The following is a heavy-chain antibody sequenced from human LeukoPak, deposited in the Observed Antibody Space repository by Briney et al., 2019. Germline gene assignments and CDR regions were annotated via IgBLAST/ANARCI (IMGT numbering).Heavy chain of an antibody. CDR2: ISGPGDDT. CDR1: SGFA. CDR3: TRGHRSSSSFFDY. Sequence: PGGSLRLSCAAFSGFAMSWVRQGPGKGLEWVSAISGPGDDTYYADSVKGRFTISRDNSQDTLYLQMNSLRTEDTALYYCTRGHRSSSSFFDYWSQGTLVTVSS. J-gene: IGHJ4*02. D-gene: IGHD6-19*01. V-gene: IGHV3-23*01.